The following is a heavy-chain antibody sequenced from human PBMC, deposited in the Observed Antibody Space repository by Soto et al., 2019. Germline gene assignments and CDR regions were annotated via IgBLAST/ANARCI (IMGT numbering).Heavy chain of an antibody. D-gene: IGHD3-3*01. CDR2: IWYDGSNK. J-gene: IGHJ4*02. CDR3: ATLSLWTGYSHFDY. V-gene: IGHV3-33*08. CDR1: GFTFSSFG. Sequence: SLRLSCAASGFTFSSFGMHWVRQAPGKGLEWVAGIWYDGSNKYYADSVKGRFTISRHNSKKMLYLQMNSLRAEDTAVYYCATLSLWTGYSHFDYWGQGTLVTVSS.